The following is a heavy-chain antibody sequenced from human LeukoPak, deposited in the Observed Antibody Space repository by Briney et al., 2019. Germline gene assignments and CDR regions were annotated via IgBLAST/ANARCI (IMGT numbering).Heavy chain of an antibody. CDR3: ARLKDYYYSSRSPTGVDFDL. D-gene: IGHD3-10*01. CDR1: GYTFTTYG. V-gene: IGHV1-18*01. Sequence: ASVKVSCKASGYTFTTYGITWVRQAPGLGLEWMGWISGYNGKTNYAQKLQGRVTMTTDTSTSTAYMELRSLRSDDTAVYYCARLKDYYYSSRSPTGVDFDLWGQGTLVTVSA. CDR2: ISGYNGKT. J-gene: IGHJ4*02.